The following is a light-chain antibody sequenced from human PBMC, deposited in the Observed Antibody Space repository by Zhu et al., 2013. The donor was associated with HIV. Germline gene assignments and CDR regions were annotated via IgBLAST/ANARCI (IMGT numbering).Light chain of an antibody. Sequence: VLTQSPGTLSLSPGERATLSCRASQSVSSNYLAWYQQKPGQAPRLLIYGTSSRATGIPDRFSGSGSGTDFTLTISGLEPEDFAVYYCQGYGTSPLCIFGQGTKLEI. CDR3: QGYGTSPLCI. CDR1: QSVSSNY. J-gene: IGKJ2*04. V-gene: IGKV3-20*01. CDR2: GTS.